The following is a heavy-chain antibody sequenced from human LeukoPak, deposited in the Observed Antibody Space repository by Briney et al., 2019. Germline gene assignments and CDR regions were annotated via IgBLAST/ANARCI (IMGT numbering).Heavy chain of an antibody. J-gene: IGHJ4*02. CDR2: IYSGGST. V-gene: IGHV3-53*05. Sequence: PGGSLRLSCAASGFTVSSNYMSWVRQAPGKGLEWVSVIYSGGSTYYADSVKGRFTISRDNSKNTLYLQMNSLRAEDTAVYYCARDLYDSSGYYPLEYWGQGTLVTVSS. CDR1: GFTVSSNY. D-gene: IGHD3-22*01. CDR3: ARDLYDSSGYYPLEY.